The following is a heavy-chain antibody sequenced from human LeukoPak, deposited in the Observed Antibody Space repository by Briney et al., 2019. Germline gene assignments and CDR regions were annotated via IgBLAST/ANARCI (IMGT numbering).Heavy chain of an antibody. J-gene: IGHJ4*02. CDR2: INHSGST. V-gene: IGHV4-34*01. D-gene: IGHD6-6*01. Sequence: NPSETLSLTCAVYGGSFSGYYWSWIRQPPGKGLEWIGEINHSGSTNYNPSLKSRVTISVDTSKNQFSLKLSSVTAADTAVYYCARDTAARPEQPFDYWGQGTLVTVSS. CDR3: ARDTAARPEQPFDY. CDR1: GGSFSGYY.